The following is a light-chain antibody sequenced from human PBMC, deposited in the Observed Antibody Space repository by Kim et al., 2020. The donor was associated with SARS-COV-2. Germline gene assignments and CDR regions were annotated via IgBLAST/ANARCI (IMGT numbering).Light chain of an antibody. Sequence: GQRVTISCSGSSSNIGSNTLNWFQQLPGTAPKLLIYINNQRPSGVPGRFSGSKSGTSASLAISGLQSEDEDDYYCATWDDSLNGGVFGGGTQLTVL. CDR2: INN. J-gene: IGLJ2*01. V-gene: IGLV1-44*01. CDR1: SSNIGSNT. CDR3: ATWDDSLNGGV.